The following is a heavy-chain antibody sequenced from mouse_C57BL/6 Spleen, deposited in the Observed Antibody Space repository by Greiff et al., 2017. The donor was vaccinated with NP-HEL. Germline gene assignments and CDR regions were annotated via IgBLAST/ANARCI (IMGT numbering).Heavy chain of an antibody. J-gene: IGHJ4*01. CDR1: GYTFTSYW. CDR2: IYPGNSDT. Sequence: EVQLVESGTVLARPGASVKMSCKTSGYTFTSYWMHWVKQRPGQGLEWMGAIYPGNSDTSYNQKFKGKAKLTAVTSASTAYMELSSLTNEDSAVYYCTRGDDYDGKSAMDYWGQGTSVTVSS. V-gene: IGHV1-5*01. CDR3: TRGDDYDGKSAMDY. D-gene: IGHD2-4*01.